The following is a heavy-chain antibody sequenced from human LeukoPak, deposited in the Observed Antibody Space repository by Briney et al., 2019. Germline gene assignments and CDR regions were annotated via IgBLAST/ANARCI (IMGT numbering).Heavy chain of an antibody. D-gene: IGHD1-26*01. CDR1: GYTFVNYD. CDR2: MSPNSNRT. CDR3: AGRGRDLVGASPFDI. V-gene: IGHV1-8*03. Sequence: ASVKVSCKASGYTFVNYDINWVRQASGQGLEWVGWMSPNSNRTGYAQTFQGRVTISRDTSINTAYMELRSLRSEDNAVYYCAGRGRDLVGASPFDIWGEGRKVTVST. J-gene: IGHJ3*02.